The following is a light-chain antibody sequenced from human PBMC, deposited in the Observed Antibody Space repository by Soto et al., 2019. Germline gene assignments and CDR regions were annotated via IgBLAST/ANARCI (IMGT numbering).Light chain of an antibody. CDR2: EAS. CDR1: QSVGSA. J-gene: IGKJ4*01. CDR3: QQGTSWPLT. Sequence: EIVLTQSPATLSLSPGERATLSCRASQSVGSALAWYQQKPGQAPSLLIYEASDRATGIPARFSGSGSGTDFTLTISILEPEDFAVYYCQQGTSWPLTFGGGTKVEIK. V-gene: IGKV3-11*01.